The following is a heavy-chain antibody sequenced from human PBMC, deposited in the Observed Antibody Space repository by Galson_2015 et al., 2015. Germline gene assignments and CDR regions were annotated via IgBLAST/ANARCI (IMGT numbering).Heavy chain of an antibody. CDR2: IYPGDSKT. CDR1: GYSFPTYW. V-gene: IGHV5-51*01. Sequence: QSGAEVKKPGESLKISRKGSGYSFPTYWIGWVRQMPGKGLEWMGIIYPGDSKTKYSPSFQGQVTMSVDKSITTAYLQWSSLKASDSAMYNCLRQNGWDPDYWGRGTLVTVSS. J-gene: IGHJ4*02. D-gene: IGHD6-19*01. CDR3: LRQNGWDPDY.